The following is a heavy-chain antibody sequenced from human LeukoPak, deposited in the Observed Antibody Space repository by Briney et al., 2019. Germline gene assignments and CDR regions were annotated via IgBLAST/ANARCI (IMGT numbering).Heavy chain of an antibody. J-gene: IGHJ5*02. D-gene: IGHD5-12*01. V-gene: IGHV1-8*01. CDR3: VRGPYSGYKITEFDP. CDR2: MDPQNGNT. CDR1: GYVFTSYG. Sequence: ASVEVSCKASGYVFTSYGINWVRQATGQGLEWMGWMDPQNGNTGSAQKFQGRVTMTRDTSMSTAYMELSSLTSEDTAVYYCVRGPYSGYKITEFDPWGQGTLVTVSS.